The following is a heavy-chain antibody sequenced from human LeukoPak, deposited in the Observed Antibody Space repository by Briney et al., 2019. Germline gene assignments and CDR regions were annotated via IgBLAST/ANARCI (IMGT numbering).Heavy chain of an antibody. CDR1: GFTVSSNY. Sequence: GGSLRLSCAASGFTVSSNYMSWVRQAPGKGLEWVSVIYSGGSTYYADSVKGRFTISRDNSKNTLYLQMNSLRAEDTAVYYCARDRFFGSGSSPGYYYYYGMDVWGQGTLVTVSS. D-gene: IGHD3-10*01. CDR3: ARDRFFGSGSSPGYYYYYGMDV. J-gene: IGHJ6*02. V-gene: IGHV3-66*01. CDR2: IYSGGST.